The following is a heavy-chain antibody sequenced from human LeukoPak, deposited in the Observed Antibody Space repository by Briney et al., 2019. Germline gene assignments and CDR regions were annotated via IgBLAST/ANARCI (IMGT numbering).Heavy chain of an antibody. V-gene: IGHV3-21*01. Sequence: GGSLRLSCAASGFTFSSYSMNWVRQAPGKGLEWVSSISSSSSYIYYADSVKGRFTISRDNAKNSLYLQMNSLRAEDTAVYYCARDGRNDSSGYYRGYMDVWGKGTTVTVSS. J-gene: IGHJ6*03. D-gene: IGHD3-22*01. CDR3: ARDGRNDSSGYYRGYMDV. CDR1: GFTFSSYS. CDR2: ISSSSSYI.